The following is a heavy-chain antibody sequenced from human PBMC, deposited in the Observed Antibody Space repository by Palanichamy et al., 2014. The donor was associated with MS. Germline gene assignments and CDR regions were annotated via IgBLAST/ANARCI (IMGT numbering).Heavy chain of an antibody. CDR1: GYSISSGYY. D-gene: IGHD3-10*01. CDR2: IYHSGST. Sequence: QVQLQESGPGLVKPSETLSHTCAVSGYSISSGYYWGWIRQPPGKGLEWIGSIYHSGSTYYNPSLKSRVTISVDTSKNQFSLKLSSVTAADTAVYYCARNLGYGSGAFDYWGQGTLVTVSS. J-gene: IGHJ4*02. V-gene: IGHV4-38-2*01. CDR3: ARNLGYGSGAFDY.